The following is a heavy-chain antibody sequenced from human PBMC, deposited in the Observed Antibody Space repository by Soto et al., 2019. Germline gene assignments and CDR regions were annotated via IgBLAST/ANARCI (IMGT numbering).Heavy chain of an antibody. CDR3: ARSLNYDFWSGYFEGPSYNWFDP. Sequence: ASVKVSCKASGYTFTSYDINWLRQATGQGLEWMGWMNPNSGNTGYAQKFQGRVTMTRNTSISTAYMELSSLRSEDTAVYYCARSLNYDFWSGYFEGPSYNWFDPWGQGTLVTVSS. J-gene: IGHJ5*02. D-gene: IGHD3-3*01. V-gene: IGHV1-8*01. CDR2: MNPNSGNT. CDR1: GYTFTSYD.